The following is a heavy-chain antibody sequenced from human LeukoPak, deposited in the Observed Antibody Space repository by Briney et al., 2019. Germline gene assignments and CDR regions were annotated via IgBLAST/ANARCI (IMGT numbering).Heavy chain of an antibody. Sequence: ASVKVSCKASGYDFINYGISWVRQAPGQGLEWMGWRSIYNGNTDYKLQGRVTMTTDTSTSTAYMEVRSLRSDDTAVYYCARTPRYDFWSGYLFDYWGQGTLVTVSS. CDR2: RSIYNGNT. CDR3: ARTPRYDFWSGYLFDY. J-gene: IGHJ4*02. V-gene: IGHV1-18*01. CDR1: GYDFINYG. D-gene: IGHD3-3*01.